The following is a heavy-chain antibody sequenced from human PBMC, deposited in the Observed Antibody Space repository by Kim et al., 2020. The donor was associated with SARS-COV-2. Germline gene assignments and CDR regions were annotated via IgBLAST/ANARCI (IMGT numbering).Heavy chain of an antibody. CDR3: ARGDMVRGVIIKSWFDP. V-gene: IGHV1-3*01. CDR1: GYTFTSYA. J-gene: IGHJ5*02. D-gene: IGHD3-10*01. Sequence: ASVKVSCKASGYTFTSYAMHWVRQAPGQRLEWMGWINAGNGNTKYSQKFQGRVTITRDTSASTAYMELSSLRSEDTAVYYCARGDMVRGVIIKSWFDPWGQGTLVTVSS. CDR2: INAGNGNT.